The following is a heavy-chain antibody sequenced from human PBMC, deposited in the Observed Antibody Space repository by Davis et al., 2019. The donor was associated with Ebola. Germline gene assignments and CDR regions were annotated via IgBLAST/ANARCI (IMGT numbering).Heavy chain of an antibody. V-gene: IGHV3-74*01. Sequence: PGGSLSLSCAVSALTFSSYWIYWVRQAPGKGLEWVSRISNDGRSTSYADSVKGRFTISRDNAKNTLYLQMNSLRAEDTAVYYCERAGYYFGFDYWGQGTLVTVSS. CDR2: ISNDGRST. CDR1: ALTFSSYW. CDR3: ERAGYYFGFDY. D-gene: IGHD2/OR15-2a*01. J-gene: IGHJ4*02.